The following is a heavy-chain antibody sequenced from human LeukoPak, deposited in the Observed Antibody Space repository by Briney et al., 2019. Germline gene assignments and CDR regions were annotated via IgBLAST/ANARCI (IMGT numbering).Heavy chain of an antibody. Sequence: SQTLSLTCTVSGGSISSGSYYWSWIRQPAGKGLEWIGRIYTSGSTNYNPSLKSRVTISVDTSKNQFSLKLSSVTAADTAVYYCARDSGDFWSGYYQTWGQGTLVTVSS. D-gene: IGHD3-3*01. CDR2: IYTSGST. CDR3: ARDSGDFWSGYYQT. V-gene: IGHV4-61*02. J-gene: IGHJ5*02. CDR1: GGSISSGSYY.